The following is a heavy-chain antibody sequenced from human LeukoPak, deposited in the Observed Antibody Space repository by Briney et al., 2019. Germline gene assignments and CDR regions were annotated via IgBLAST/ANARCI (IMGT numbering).Heavy chain of an antibody. Sequence: EASVNVSCKASGGTFSSYGISWVRQAPGQGLEWVGGIIPIFGTPNYAQKFQGRVTITADDSTSTAYMELSSLRSEDTAVYYCARAGQSLGYCSTTSCYHNYWGQGTLVTVSS. CDR2: IIPIFGTP. CDR1: GGTFSSYG. D-gene: IGHD2-2*01. CDR3: ARAGQSLGYCSTTSCYHNY. J-gene: IGHJ4*02. V-gene: IGHV1-69*13.